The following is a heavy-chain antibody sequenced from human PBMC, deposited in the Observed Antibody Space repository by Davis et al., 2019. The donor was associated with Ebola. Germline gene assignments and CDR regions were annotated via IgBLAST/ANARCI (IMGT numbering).Heavy chain of an antibody. CDR3: ASGRNNWFDP. CDR2: VYYSGST. V-gene: IGHV4-59*01. D-gene: IGHD1-26*01. CDR1: GGSFSGYY. J-gene: IGHJ5*02. Sequence: SETLSLTCAVYGGSFSGYYWSWIRQPPGKGLEWIGLVYYSGSTNYNPSLKSRVIISVDTSKNQFSLKLTSVTAADTAVYYCASGRNNWFDPWGQGTLVTVSS.